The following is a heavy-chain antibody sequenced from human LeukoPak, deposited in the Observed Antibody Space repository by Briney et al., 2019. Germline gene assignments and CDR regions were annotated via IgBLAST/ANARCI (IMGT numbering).Heavy chain of an antibody. CDR3: ARTDFGSGSYYGLDY. Sequence: GASVKVSCKASGYTFTSYDINWVRQATGQGLEWMGWMNPNSGNTGYAQKFQGRVTMTRDTSTSTVYMELSSLRSEDTVVYYCARTDFGSGSYYGLDYWGQGTLVTVSS. V-gene: IGHV1-8*01. CDR1: GYTFTSYD. J-gene: IGHJ4*02. CDR2: MNPNSGNT. D-gene: IGHD3-10*01.